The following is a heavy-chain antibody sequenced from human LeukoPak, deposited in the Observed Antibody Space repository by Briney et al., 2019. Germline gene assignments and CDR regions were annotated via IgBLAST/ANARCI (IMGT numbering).Heavy chain of an antibody. D-gene: IGHD2-15*01. Sequence: SGGSLRLSCAASGFSFSSYAMIWVRQAPGKGLEWVSGISGSGGGTYYADSVKGRFTISRDNSKNTLYLQMNSLRAEDTAVYYCAKDRASKDIVVMVPATGEFDYWGQGTLVTVSS. CDR2: ISGSGGGT. V-gene: IGHV3-23*01. CDR3: AKDRASKDIVVMVPATGEFDY. CDR1: GFSFSSYA. J-gene: IGHJ4*02.